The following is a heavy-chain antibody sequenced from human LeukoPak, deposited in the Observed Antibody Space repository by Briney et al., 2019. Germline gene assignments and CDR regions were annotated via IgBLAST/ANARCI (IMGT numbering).Heavy chain of an antibody. V-gene: IGHV3-7*01. J-gene: IGHJ4*02. CDR2: IKQDGSET. CDR1: GFTSSGYW. D-gene: IGHD7-27*01. Sequence: GGSLRLSCAASGFTSSGYWMSWVRQAPGKGLEWVANIKQDGSETYYVDSMKGRFTISRDNAKNSLYLQMNSLRAEDTAVYFCSREGISGTNWGSKYWGQGNLVTVSS. CDR3: SREGISGTNWGSKY.